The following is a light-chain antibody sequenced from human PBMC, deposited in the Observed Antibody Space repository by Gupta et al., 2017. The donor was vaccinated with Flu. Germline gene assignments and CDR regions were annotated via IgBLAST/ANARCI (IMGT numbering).Light chain of an antibody. V-gene: IGKV4-1*01. CDR3: QQYYATLALT. CDR2: WAS. CDR1: SY. Sequence: SYFTWDEQKPGQPTTLLIYWASTRASGVPDRLSGSGSETDFTLTINNLQPEAVAVSYCQQYYATLALTFVGRTKVEV. J-gene: IGKJ4*01.